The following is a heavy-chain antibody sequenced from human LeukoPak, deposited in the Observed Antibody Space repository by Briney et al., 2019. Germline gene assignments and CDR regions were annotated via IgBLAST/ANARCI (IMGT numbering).Heavy chain of an antibody. CDR2: ISGSGGST. D-gene: IGHD3-3*01. Sequence: GGSLRLSCAASGFTFSSYAMSWVRQAPGKGLEWVSAISGSGGSTYYADSVKGRFTISRDNSQNTLYLQMNSLRAEDTAVYYCAKGLDYDFWSGYLYYYYGMDVWGQGTTVTVSS. CDR1: GFTFSSYA. V-gene: IGHV3-23*01. CDR3: AKGLDYDFWSGYLYYYYGMDV. J-gene: IGHJ6*02.